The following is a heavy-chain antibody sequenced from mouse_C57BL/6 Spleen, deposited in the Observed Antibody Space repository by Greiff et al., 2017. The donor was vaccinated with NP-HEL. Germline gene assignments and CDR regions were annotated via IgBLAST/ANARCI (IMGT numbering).Heavy chain of an antibody. V-gene: IGHV5-4*01. CDR3: AREGDYYGSSYWYFDV. CDR2: ISDGGSYT. D-gene: IGHD1-1*01. CDR1: GFTFSSYA. Sequence: EVMLVESGGGLVKPGGSLKLSCAASGFTFSSYAMSWVRQTPEKRLEWVATISDGGSYTYYPDNVKGRFTISRDNAKNHPYLQMSHLKSEDTAMYYCAREGDYYGSSYWYFDVWGTGTTVTVSS. J-gene: IGHJ1*03.